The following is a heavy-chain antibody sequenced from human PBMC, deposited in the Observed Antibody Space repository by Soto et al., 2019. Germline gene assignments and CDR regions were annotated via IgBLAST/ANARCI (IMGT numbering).Heavy chain of an antibody. D-gene: IGHD2-2*01. J-gene: IGHJ4*01. CDR1: GYSFTSYW. Sequence: GESLKISCKTSGYSFTSYWIGWVRQMPGKGMEWMGNIYPYDSDTRYSPSFQGQVTISADTSITTAYLQWSGLRASDTAMYFCARHLVGSTRGNFDYWGQGTLVTVSS. V-gene: IGHV5-51*01. CDR2: IYPYDSDT. CDR3: ARHLVGSTRGNFDY.